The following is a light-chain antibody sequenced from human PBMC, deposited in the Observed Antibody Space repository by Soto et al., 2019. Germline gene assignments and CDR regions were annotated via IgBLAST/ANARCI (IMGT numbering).Light chain of an antibody. CDR2: GVS. V-gene: IGKV3-20*01. J-gene: IGKJ3*01. CDR1: QSVTSNA. CDR3: QHYGSSMFT. Sequence: EIVLTQSSATLSLSPGERATLSCRASQSVTSNALAWYQQKPGQPPRLLIYGVSSRATGIPDRFSGSGSGTDFTLTISSLEPEDFAVYYCQHYGSSMFTFGPGTKVDVK.